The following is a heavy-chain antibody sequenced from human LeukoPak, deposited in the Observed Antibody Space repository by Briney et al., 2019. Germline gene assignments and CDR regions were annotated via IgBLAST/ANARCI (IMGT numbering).Heavy chain of an antibody. CDR3: AKGDYYGSGSTFKNGMDV. D-gene: IGHD3-10*01. J-gene: IGHJ6*02. CDR2: VTASAGNT. CDR1: GFTFSSYA. Sequence: GGSLRLSCAASGFTFSSYAMSWVRQAPGKGLEWVTAVTASAGNTYYADSVKGRFTISRDNSKNTLYLQVNSLRAEDTAVYYCAKGDYYGSGSTFKNGMDVWGQGTTVTVSS. V-gene: IGHV3-23*01.